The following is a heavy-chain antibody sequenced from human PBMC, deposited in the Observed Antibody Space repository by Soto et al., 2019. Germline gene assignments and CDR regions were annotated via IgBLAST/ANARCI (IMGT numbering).Heavy chain of an antibody. J-gene: IGHJ6*02. D-gene: IGHD3-3*01. CDR3: ARDAEYYDFWSGYTPGGMDV. CDR2: IWYDGSNK. Sequence: PGGSLRLSCAASGFTFISYGMHWVRQAPGKGLEWVAVIWYDGSNKYYADSVKGRFTISRDNSKNTLYLQMNSLRAEDTAVYYGARDAEYYDFWSGYTPGGMDVWGQGTTVTVSS. CDR1: GFTFISYG. V-gene: IGHV3-33*01.